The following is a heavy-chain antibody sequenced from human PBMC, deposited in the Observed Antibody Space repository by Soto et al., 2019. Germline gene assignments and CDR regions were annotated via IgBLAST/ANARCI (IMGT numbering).Heavy chain of an antibody. D-gene: IGHD5-18*01. CDR3: SRGDAAIVPTDY. J-gene: IGHJ4*02. CDR1: VYSFTSYW. CDR2: IYPGESDT. V-gene: IGHV5-51*01. Sequence: PGESLKISCKGSVYSFTSYWIGWVRQMPGKGLEWMGIIYPGESDTRYSPSFQGQVAISADKSISTPYLQWSRLKASDAAVYYCSRGDAAIVPTDYLGQGTSVT.